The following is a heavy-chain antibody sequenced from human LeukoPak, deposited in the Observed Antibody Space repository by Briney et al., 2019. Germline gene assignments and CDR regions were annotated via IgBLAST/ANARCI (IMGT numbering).Heavy chain of an antibody. Sequence: GGSLRLSCAASVFTYSIYAMSLVRQAPGKGLEWVSAISGNGGSTYYTDSVKGRFTISRDNSRNTLYLHMTRLTAADTAVYYCAKYRDVTSKGSGLGSLGQGTLVTVSS. D-gene: IGHD4-17*01. V-gene: IGHV3-23*01. J-gene: IGHJ5*01. CDR3: AKYRDVTSKGSGLGS. CDR2: ISGNGGST. CDR1: VFTYSIYA.